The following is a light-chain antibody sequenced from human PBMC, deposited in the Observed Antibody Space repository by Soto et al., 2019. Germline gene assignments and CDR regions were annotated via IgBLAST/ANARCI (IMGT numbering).Light chain of an antibody. J-gene: IGKJ4*01. CDR3: QQSYKILT. Sequence: DIQLTQSPASLSASVGDRVTITCWASDNIGSNLNWYQHQTGTAPKLLIYAASSLQGGVPSRFSGSGYGTQFTLTISGLQTEDFATYYCQQSYKILTFGGGTGVDI. V-gene: IGKV1-39*01. CDR1: DNIGSN. CDR2: AAS.